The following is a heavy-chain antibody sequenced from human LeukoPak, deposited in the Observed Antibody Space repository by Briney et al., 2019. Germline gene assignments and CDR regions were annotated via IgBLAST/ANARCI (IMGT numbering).Heavy chain of an antibody. CDR1: GGSISSGDYY. Sequence: PSETLSLTCTVSGGSISSGDYYWSWIRQPPGKGLEWIRYLYYSRSTYYNPSLKSGVTISVDTSKNQFSLKLGSVTAADTAVYYCARADYDILTGYRYFDYWGQGTLVTVSS. CDR3: ARADYDILTGYRYFDY. D-gene: IGHD3-9*01. J-gene: IGHJ4*02. V-gene: IGHV4-30-4*01. CDR2: LYYSRST.